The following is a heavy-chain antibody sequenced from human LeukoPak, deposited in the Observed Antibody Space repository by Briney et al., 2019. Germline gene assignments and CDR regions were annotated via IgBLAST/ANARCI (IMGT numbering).Heavy chain of an antibody. CDR1: GFTFNTYR. J-gene: IGHJ4*02. CDR3: ATQRDY. Sequence: GGSLRLSCAASGFTFNTYRMNWVRQAPGKGLEWVSAISGSGGSTYYADSVKGRFTISRDNAKNSLYLQMNSLRAEDTAVYYCATQRDYWGQGTLVTVSS. CDR2: ISGSGGST. V-gene: IGHV3-21*01.